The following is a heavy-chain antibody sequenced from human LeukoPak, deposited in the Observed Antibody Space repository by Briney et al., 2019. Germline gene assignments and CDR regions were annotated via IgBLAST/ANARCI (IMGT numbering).Heavy chain of an antibody. J-gene: IGHJ6*03. CDR1: GFTFSSYG. V-gene: IGHV3-30*03. CDR2: ISYDGSNK. D-gene: IGHD6-6*01. CDR3: AEGAARPRCYYCYMDV. Sequence: PGGSLRLSCAASGFTFSSYGMHWVRQAPGKGLEWVAVISYDGSNKYYADSVKGRFTISRDNSKNTLYLQMNSLRAEDTAVYYCAEGAARPRCYYCYMDVWGKGTTVTVSS.